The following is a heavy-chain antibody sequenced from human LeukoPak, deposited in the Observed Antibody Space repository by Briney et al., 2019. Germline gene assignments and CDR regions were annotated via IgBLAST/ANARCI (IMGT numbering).Heavy chain of an antibody. CDR2: FDPEDGET. CDR1: GYTLTELS. J-gene: IGHJ4*02. V-gene: IGHV1-24*01. Sequence: ASVKVSCEVSGYTLTELSMHWVRQAPGKGLEWMGGFDPEDGETIYAQKFQGRVTMTEDTSTDTAYMELSSLRSEDTAVYYCATARLEGFWSGYYTRASLEYFDYWGQGTLVTVSS. CDR3: ATARLEGFWSGYYTRASLEYFDY. D-gene: IGHD3-3*01.